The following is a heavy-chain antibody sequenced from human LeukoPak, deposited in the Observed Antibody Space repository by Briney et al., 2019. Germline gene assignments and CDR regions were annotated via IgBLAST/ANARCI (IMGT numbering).Heavy chain of an antibody. CDR2: ISAYNGNT. J-gene: IGHJ4*02. CDR1: GYTFTSYY. CDR3: ARDRARSYYDSSRECDY. Sequence: GASVKVSCKASGYTFTSYYMHWVRQAPGQGLEWMGWISAYNGNTNYAQKLQGRVTVTTDTSTSTAYMELRSLRSDDTAVYYCARDRARSYYDSSRECDYWGQGTLVTVSS. V-gene: IGHV1-18*04. D-gene: IGHD3-22*01.